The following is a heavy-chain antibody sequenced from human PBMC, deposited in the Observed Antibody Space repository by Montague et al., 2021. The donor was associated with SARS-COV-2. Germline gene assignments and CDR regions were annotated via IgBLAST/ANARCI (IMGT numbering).Heavy chain of an antibody. D-gene: IGHD3-3*01. J-gene: IGHJ5*02. CDR2: IYHSGST. CDR3: ARGGDYYDFWSGYYKGDWFDP. V-gene: IGHV4-38-2*02. Sequence: SETLSLTCTVSGYSIISGYYWGWIRQPSGKGLEWIGSIYHSGSTYYNPSLKSRVTISVDTSKNQFSLKLSCVTAADTAVYYCARGGDYYDFWSGYYKGDWFDPWGQGTLVTVSS. CDR1: GYSIISGYY.